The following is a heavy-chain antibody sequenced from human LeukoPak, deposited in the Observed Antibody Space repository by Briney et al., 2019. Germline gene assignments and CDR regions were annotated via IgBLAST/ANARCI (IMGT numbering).Heavy chain of an antibody. J-gene: IGHJ5*02. CDR2: ISSSGSTI. V-gene: IGHV3-11*01. Sequence: PGGSLRLSCAASGFTFSDYYMSWIRQAPGKGLEWVSYISSSGSTIYYAGSVKGRFTISRDNAKDSLYLQMNSLRAEDTAVYYCAREVPAADFVWFDPWGQGTLVTVSS. CDR3: AREVPAADFVWFDP. D-gene: IGHD2-2*01. CDR1: GFTFSDYY.